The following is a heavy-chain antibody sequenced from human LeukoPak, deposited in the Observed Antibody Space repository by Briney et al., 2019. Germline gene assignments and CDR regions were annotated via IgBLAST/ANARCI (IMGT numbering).Heavy chain of an antibody. CDR1: GGSISGNY. D-gene: IGHD6-19*01. J-gene: IGHJ4*02. Sequence: PSETLSLTCTVSGGSISGNYWTWIRQPPGKGLDYIGHVFYTGSTNCSPSLKSRVTISIDTSKSHFSLKLTSVTAADTAVYYCARAVAVAGTFKFDFWGQGTLVTVSS. CDR3: ARAVAVAGTFKFDF. V-gene: IGHV4-59*01. CDR2: VFYTGST.